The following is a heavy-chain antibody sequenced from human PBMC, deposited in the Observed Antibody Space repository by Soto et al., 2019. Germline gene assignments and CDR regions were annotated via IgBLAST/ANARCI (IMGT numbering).Heavy chain of an antibody. D-gene: IGHD3-10*01. CDR3: ARELLWFRELGPIPYYMDV. Sequence: ASVKVSCKASGYTFTSYGISWVRQAPGQGLEWMGWISAYNGNTNYAQKLQGRVTMTTDTSTSTAYMELRSLRSDDTAVYYCARELLWFRELGPIPYYMDVWGKGTTVTVSS. CDR1: GYTFTSYG. J-gene: IGHJ6*03. V-gene: IGHV1-18*01. CDR2: ISAYNGNT.